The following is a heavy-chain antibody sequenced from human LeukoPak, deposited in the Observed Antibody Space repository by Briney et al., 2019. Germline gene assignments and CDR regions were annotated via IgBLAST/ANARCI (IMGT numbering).Heavy chain of an antibody. CDR3: ARGPFRITMVRGAFDC. J-gene: IGHJ4*02. V-gene: IGHV4-34*01. Sequence: SETLSLTCAVYGGSFSGYYWSWIRQPPGKGLEWIGEINHSGSTNYNPSLKSRVTISVDTSKNQFSLKLSSVTAADTAVYYCARGPFRITMVRGAFDCWGQGTLVTVSS. D-gene: IGHD3-10*01. CDR1: GGSFSGYY. CDR2: INHSGST.